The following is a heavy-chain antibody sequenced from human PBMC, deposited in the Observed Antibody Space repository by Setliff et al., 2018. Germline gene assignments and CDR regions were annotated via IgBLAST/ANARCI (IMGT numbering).Heavy chain of an antibody. D-gene: IGHD3-3*01. CDR2: ISAYNGNT. V-gene: IGHV1-18*01. J-gene: IGHJ6*02. CDR1: GYTFTSYG. Sequence: RASVKVSCKASGYTFTSYGISWVRQAPGQGLEWMGWISAYNGNTNYAQKLQGRVTMTTDTSTSTAYMELRSLRSDDTAVYYCASDGQGNYNFWSGSYYYGMDVWGQGTTVTVSS. CDR3: ASDGQGNYNFWSGSYYYGMDV.